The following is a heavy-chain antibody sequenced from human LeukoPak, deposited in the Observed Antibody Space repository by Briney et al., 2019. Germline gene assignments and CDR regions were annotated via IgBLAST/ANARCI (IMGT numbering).Heavy chain of an antibody. V-gene: IGHV4-34*01. CDR1: GGSFNGYY. J-gene: IGHJ4*02. D-gene: IGHD3-10*01. Sequence: SEALSLTCAIYGGSFNGYYWSWIRQPPGKGLEWIGEINHSGSTNYNPSLRSRVTISVDTSKNQFSLKLSSVTAADTAVYYCARNGSGSRGVDYWGQGTLVTVSS. CDR3: ARNGSGSRGVDY. CDR2: INHSGST.